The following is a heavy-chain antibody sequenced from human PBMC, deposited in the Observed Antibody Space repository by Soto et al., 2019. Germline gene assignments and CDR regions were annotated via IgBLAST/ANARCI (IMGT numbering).Heavy chain of an antibody. Sequence: QLVESGGGLVQPGGSLRLSCAASGFTFSTYSMNWVRQAPGKGLEWISYISSVSSPIYYADSVKGRFTIARDNAKNSLYLQMNNLRDEDTAVYYCAREGYCIDAHCVEFWGQGTLVTVSS. V-gene: IGHV3-48*02. D-gene: IGHD2-15*01. J-gene: IGHJ4*02. CDR3: AREGYCIDAHCVEF. CDR2: ISSVSSPI. CDR1: GFTFSTYS.